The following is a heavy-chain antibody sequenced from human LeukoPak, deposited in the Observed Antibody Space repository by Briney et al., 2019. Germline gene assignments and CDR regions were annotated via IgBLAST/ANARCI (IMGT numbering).Heavy chain of an antibody. CDR2: INTNTGNP. CDR1: GYTFTSYA. V-gene: IGHV7-4-1*02. CDR3: ARRRVVVGRRGGWFDP. Sequence: GASVKVSCKASGYTFTSYAMNWVRQAPGQGLEWMGWINTNTGNPTYAQGFTGRFVFSLNTSVSTAYLQISSLKAEDTAVYYCARRRVVVGRRGGWFDPWGQGTLVTVSS. D-gene: IGHD2-15*01. J-gene: IGHJ5*02.